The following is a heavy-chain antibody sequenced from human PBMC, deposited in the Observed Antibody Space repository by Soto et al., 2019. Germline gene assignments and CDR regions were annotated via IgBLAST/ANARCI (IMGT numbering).Heavy chain of an antibody. D-gene: IGHD5-12*01. CDR2: ISGSGGST. CDR3: AKVPPISGYDWGYLSGFDY. J-gene: IGHJ4*02. Sequence: GGSLRLSCAASGFTFSSYAMSWVRQAPGKGLEWVSAISGSGGSTYYADSVKGRFTISRDNSKNTLYLQMNSLRTEDTAVYYCAKVPPISGYDWGYLSGFDYWGQGTLVTVSS. CDR1: GFTFSSYA. V-gene: IGHV3-23*01.